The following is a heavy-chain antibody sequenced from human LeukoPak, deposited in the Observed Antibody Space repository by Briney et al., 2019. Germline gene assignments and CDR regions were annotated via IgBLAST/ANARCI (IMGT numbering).Heavy chain of an antibody. V-gene: IGHV3-23*01. CDR1: GFTFSSYA. CDR3: AKVEYSYCSGGSCQWFDP. CDR2: ISGSGGST. D-gene: IGHD2-15*01. J-gene: IGHJ5*02. Sequence: GGSLRLFCAASGFTFSSYAMRCDRQAPGKGLEWVSAISGSGGSTYYADSVKGRCTISRDNSKNTLYLQMNSLRAEDTAVYYCAKVEYSYCSGGSCQWFDPWGQGTLVTVSS.